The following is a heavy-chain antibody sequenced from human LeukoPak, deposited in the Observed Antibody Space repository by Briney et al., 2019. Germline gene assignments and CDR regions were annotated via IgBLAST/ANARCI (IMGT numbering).Heavy chain of an antibody. D-gene: IGHD6-25*01. CDR2: FYNSGST. CDR3: ARVSAATQGPYSYYYMDV. Sequence: SETLSLTCTVSGGSISSYFWSWIRQPAGKGLEWIGRFYNSGSTNYNPSLKSRVTISVDESKNQFSLKLSSMTAADTAVYYCARVSAATQGPYSYYYMDVWGKGTTVTVSS. J-gene: IGHJ6*03. CDR1: GGSISSYF. V-gene: IGHV4-4*07.